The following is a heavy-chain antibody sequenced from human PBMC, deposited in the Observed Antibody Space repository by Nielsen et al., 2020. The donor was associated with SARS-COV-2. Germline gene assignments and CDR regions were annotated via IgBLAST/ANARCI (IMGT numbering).Heavy chain of an antibody. V-gene: IGHV4-30-4*01. J-gene: IGHJ6*02. CDR2: IYYSGST. CDR1: GGSISSGDYY. Sequence: SETLSLTCTVSGGSISSGDYYWSWIRQPPGKGLEWIGYIYYSGSTYYNPSLKSRVTISVDTSKNQFSLKLSSVTAADTAVYYCARDRQGYNYYYGMDVWGQGATVSVSS. CDR3: ARDRQGYNYYYGMDV.